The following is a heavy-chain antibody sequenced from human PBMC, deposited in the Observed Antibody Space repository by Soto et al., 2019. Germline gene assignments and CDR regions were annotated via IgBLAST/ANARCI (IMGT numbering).Heavy chain of an antibody. V-gene: IGHV3-13*01. J-gene: IGHJ6*02. CDR2: IGTAGDT. D-gene: IGHD3-10*01. Sequence: LRLSCAASGFTFSSYDMHWVRQATGKGLEWVSAIGTAGDTYYPGSVKGRFTISRENAKNSLYLQMNSLRAGDTAVYYCARATPRPGSGNGMDVWGQGTTVTVSS. CDR3: ARATPRPGSGNGMDV. CDR1: GFTFSSYD.